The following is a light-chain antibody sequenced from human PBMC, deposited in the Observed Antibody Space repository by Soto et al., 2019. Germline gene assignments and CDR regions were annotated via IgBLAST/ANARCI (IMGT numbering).Light chain of an antibody. V-gene: IGLV1-40*01. J-gene: IGLJ2*01. CDR3: QSYDSSLSALV. CDR2: GNS. Sequence: QTVVTQPPSVSGAPGQRVTISCTGSSSNIGAGYDVHWYQQLPGTAPKLLIYGNSNRPSGVPDRFSGSESGTSASLAITGLQAEDEADYYCQSYDSSLSALVFGGGTKLTVL. CDR1: SSNIGAGYD.